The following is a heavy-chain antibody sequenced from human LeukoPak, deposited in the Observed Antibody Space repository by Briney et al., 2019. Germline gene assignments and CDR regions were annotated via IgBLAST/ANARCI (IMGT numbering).Heavy chain of an antibody. CDR1: GFTFSSYN. CDR2: ISSGSSYI. Sequence: PGGSLRLSCAASGFTFSSYNMNWVRQTPGKGLEWVSSISSGSSYIYYADSVKGRFTISRDNAKNSLYLQMDSLRAEDTAVYYCASVAVAGYFDSWGQGILVTVSS. CDR3: ASVAVAGYFDS. J-gene: IGHJ4*02. V-gene: IGHV3-21*01. D-gene: IGHD6-19*01.